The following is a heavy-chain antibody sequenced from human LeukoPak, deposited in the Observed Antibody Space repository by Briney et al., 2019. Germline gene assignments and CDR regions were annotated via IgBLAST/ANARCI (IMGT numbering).Heavy chain of an antibody. CDR1: GFTFSNYW. V-gene: IGHV3-7*03. CDR2: INRDGSER. J-gene: IGHJ6*02. CDR3: ARRNAMDV. Sequence: GGSLRRSCAASGFTFSNYWRTWVRQAPGKGLEWGANINRDGSERYYVDSVKGRFTISRDDAKSSLYLQMNSLRAEDTAVYYCARRNAMDVWGQGTTVIVFS.